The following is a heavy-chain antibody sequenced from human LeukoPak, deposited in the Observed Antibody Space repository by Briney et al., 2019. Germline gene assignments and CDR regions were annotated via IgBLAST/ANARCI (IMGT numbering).Heavy chain of an antibody. V-gene: IGHV4-34*01. Sequence: KPSETLSLTCAVYGGSFSGYYWSWIRQPPGKGLEWIGEINHSGSTNYNPSLKSRVTISVDTSKNQFSLKLSSVTAADTAVYYCARRGDGYPGAFDIWGQGTMVTVSS. D-gene: IGHD5-12*01. CDR3: ARRGDGYPGAFDI. CDR1: GGSFSGYY. J-gene: IGHJ3*02. CDR2: INHSGST.